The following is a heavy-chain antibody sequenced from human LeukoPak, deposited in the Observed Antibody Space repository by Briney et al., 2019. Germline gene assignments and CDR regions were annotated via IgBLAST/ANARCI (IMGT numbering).Heavy chain of an antibody. Sequence: SETLSLTCTVSGGSISSGYYWGWIRQPPGKGLEWIGSIYHSGSTYYNPSLKSRVTISVDTSKNQFSLKLSSVTAADTAVYYCARFSDYYDSSGYYLWDYWGQGTLVTVSS. CDR3: ARFSDYYDSSGYYLWDY. J-gene: IGHJ4*02. CDR1: GGSISSGYY. CDR2: IYHSGST. D-gene: IGHD3-22*01. V-gene: IGHV4-38-2*02.